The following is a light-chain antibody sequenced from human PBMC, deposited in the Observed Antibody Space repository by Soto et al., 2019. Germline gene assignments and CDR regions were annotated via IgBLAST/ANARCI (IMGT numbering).Light chain of an antibody. CDR2: EGS. J-gene: IGLJ2*01. Sequence: QSALSQPASVSGSPGQSITISCTGSSSDVGSYNLVSWYQHHPGKAPKLMIYEGSKRPSGVSDRFSGFKSANTAYLTISGVQPEDEADYHCSSYTTIKTVVFGGGTKLTVL. CDR3: SSYTTIKTVV. CDR1: SSDVGSYNL. V-gene: IGLV2-14*02.